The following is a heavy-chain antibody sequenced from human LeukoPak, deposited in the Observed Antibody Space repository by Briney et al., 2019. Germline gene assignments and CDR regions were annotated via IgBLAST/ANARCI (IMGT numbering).Heavy chain of an antibody. J-gene: IGHJ4*02. V-gene: IGHV4-39*07. D-gene: IGHD2-15*01. CDR2: IYYSGST. Sequence: SETLSLTCTVSGGSISSSSYYWGWIRQPPGKGLEWIGSIYYSGSTYYNPSLKSRVTISVDTSKNQFSLKLSSVTAADTAVYYCARVPPSYCSGGSCYPFDYWGQGTLVTVSS. CDR3: ARVPPSYCSGGSCYPFDY. CDR1: GGSISSSSYY.